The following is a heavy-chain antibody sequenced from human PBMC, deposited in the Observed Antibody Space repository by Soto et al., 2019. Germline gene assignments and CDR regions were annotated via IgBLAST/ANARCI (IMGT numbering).Heavy chain of an antibody. CDR3: ASSSTGNGYFDY. V-gene: IGHV4-34*01. D-gene: IGHD4-17*01. CDR2: INHSGST. CDR1: GGSFSGYY. J-gene: IGHJ4*02. Sequence: QVQLQQWGAGLLKPSETLSLTCAVYGGSFSGYYWSWIRQPPGKGLEWIGEINHSGSTNYNPSLKRRVTISVDTSKNQFSLKLSSVTAADTAVYYCASSSTGNGYFDYWGQGTLVTVSS.